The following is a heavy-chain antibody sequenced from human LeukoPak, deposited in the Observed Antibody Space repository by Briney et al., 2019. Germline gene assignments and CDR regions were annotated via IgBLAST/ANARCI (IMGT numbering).Heavy chain of an antibody. V-gene: IGHV3-30*03. CDR2: ISYHGSNI. Sequence: GGSLRLSCAASGFTFTCCCMHWGRQAPGKGLEWLAVISYHGSNIYYADSVKGRFTISRDNSKNTAFLQMNSLRPEDTALYYCARKNEQGVTDFWGQGALVTVSA. CDR1: GFTFTCCC. D-gene: IGHD1-1*01. J-gene: IGHJ4*02. CDR3: ARKNEQGVTDF.